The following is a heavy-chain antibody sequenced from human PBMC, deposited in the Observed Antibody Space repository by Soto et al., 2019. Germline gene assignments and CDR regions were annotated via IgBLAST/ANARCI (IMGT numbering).Heavy chain of an antibody. CDR2: ISPSGGST. Sequence: QVQLVQSGAEVKKPGASVKLSCKASGYTFSTYYMHWVRQAPGQGLEWMAIISPSGGSTTYPQKFQGRVTMTRDTSTGTVYRELSSLRSEDTAVYYWVRSAHQRENYYGLDVWGQGTTVTVSS. CDR3: VRSAHQRENYYGLDV. CDR1: GYTFSTYY. D-gene: IGHD1-26*01. V-gene: IGHV1-46*01. J-gene: IGHJ6*02.